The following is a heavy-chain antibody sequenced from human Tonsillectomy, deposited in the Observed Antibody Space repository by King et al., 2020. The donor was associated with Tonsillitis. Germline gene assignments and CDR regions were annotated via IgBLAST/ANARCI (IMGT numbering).Heavy chain of an antibody. CDR1: GGSFSSYY. CDR3: ARGGYDYYYVMDA. J-gene: IGHJ6*02. Sequence: VQLQQWGAGLVKPSETLSLTCAVYGGSFSSYYWSWIRQPPGKGLEWMGEIIHSGSTNYNPSLKSRVTISVDTSKNQFSLKVSSVTAADTAVYYCARGGYDYYYVMDAWGQGTTVTVSS. CDR2: IIHSGST. D-gene: IGHD3-16*01. V-gene: IGHV4-34*12.